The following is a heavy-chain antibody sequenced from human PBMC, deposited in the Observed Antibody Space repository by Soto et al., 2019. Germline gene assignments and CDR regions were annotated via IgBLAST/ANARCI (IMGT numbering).Heavy chain of an antibody. CDR2: VTKSGNT. CDR3: AKAGTSSDYYYYYMDV. CDR1: GFTFSAYA. V-gene: IGHV3-23*01. D-gene: IGHD2-2*01. J-gene: IGHJ6*03. Sequence: GGSLRLSCAASGFTFSAYAMTWVRQAPEKGLRWVSAVTKSGNTYYGDSVKGRFTISRDNSKNTLYLQMNSLRAEDTAVYYCAKAGTSSDYYYYYMDVWGKGTTVTVSS.